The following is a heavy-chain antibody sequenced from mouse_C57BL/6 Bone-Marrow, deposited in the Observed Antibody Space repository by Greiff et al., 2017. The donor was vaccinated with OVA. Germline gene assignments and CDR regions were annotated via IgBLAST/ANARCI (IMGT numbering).Heavy chain of an antibody. V-gene: IGHV1-53*01. J-gene: IGHJ4*01. CDR3: ARWEYDYDAAMDY. CDR2: INPSNGGT. Sequence: VQLQQPGTELVKPGASVKLSCKASGYTFTSYWMHWVKQRPGQGLEWIGNINPSNGGTNYNEKFKSKATLTVDKSSSTAYMQLSSLTSEDSAVYYCARWEYDYDAAMDYWGQGTSVTVSS. CDR1: GYTFTSYW. D-gene: IGHD2-4*01.